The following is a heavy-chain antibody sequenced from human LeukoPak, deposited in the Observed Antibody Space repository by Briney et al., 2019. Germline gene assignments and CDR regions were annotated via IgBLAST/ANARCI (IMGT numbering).Heavy chain of an antibody. CDR1: GITFRTYG. D-gene: IGHD2-15*01. CDR2: IRFDELDR. CDR3: ARTHCSDDSCLSPYYYYYLDV. V-gene: IGHV3-30*02. J-gene: IGHJ6*03. Sequence: GGSLRLSCAASGITFRTYGMHWVRQAPGKGLEWVSFIRFDELDRYYADSVKGRFFISRDNSRSTLYLQMNSLRAEDTAVYYCARTHCSDDSCLSPYYYYYLDVWGKGTTVTVSS.